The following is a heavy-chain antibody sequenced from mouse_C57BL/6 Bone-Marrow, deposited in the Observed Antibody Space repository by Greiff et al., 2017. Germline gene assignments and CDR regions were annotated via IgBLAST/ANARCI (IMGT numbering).Heavy chain of an antibody. CDR3: AKEYWYFDV. Sequence: QVQLQQPGAELVMPGASVKLSCKASGYTFTSYWMHWVKQRPGQGLAWIGEIDPSDSYTNYNQKFKGKSTLTVDKSSSTAYMQLSSLTSEDSAVYYCAKEYWYFDVWGTGTTVTVSS. CDR1: GYTFTSYW. CDR2: IDPSDSYT. J-gene: IGHJ1*03. V-gene: IGHV1-69*01.